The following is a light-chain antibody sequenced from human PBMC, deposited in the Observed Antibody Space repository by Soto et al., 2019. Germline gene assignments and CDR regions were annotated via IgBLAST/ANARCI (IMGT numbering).Light chain of an antibody. J-gene: IGKJ2*01. Sequence: DIQMTQSPSSLSASVGDRVTITCQASQDISNYLNWYQQKPGKAPELLIYDASNLETGVPSRFSGSGSGTDFTFTISSLQTEDIATYYCQQYDNLPPYTFGQGTKLEIK. V-gene: IGKV1-33*01. CDR2: DAS. CDR3: QQYDNLPPYT. CDR1: QDISNY.